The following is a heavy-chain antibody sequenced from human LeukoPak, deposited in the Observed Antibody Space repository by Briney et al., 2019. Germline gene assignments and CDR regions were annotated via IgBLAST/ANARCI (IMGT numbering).Heavy chain of an antibody. V-gene: IGHV3-21*01. CDR3: ARQIQDLYYYYYMDV. Sequence: GGSLRLSCTASGFTFDTYNFKWVRQAPGKGVEGVATMRSYSSYIHYADSVKGRFTISRDNAKNSLYLQMNSLRAEDTAVYYCARQIQDLYYYYYMDVWGKGTTVTVSS. J-gene: IGHJ6*03. CDR1: GFTFDTYN. CDR2: MRSYSSYI. D-gene: IGHD5-18*01.